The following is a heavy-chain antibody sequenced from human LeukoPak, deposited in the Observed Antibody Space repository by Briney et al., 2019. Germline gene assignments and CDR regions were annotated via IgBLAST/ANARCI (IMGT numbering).Heavy chain of an antibody. D-gene: IGHD5-12*01. CDR1: GYSISNGFY. CDR2: IYQSGST. CDR3: ARSGSGYLRYYFDY. J-gene: IGHJ4*02. V-gene: IGHV4-38-2*02. Sequence: SETLSLTCSVSGYSISNGFYWGWFRQPPGKGLEWIGNIYQSGSTYYNPSLKSRVTISVDTSKNQFSLKLSSVTAADTAVYYCARSGSGYLRYYFDYWGQGTLVTVSS.